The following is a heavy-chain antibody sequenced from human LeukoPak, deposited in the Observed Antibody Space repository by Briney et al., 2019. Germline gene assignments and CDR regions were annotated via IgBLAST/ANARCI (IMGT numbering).Heavy chain of an antibody. CDR2: ISAYNGNT. CDR1: SYTFTSYG. Sequence: ASVKVSCKASSYTFTSYGISWVRQAPGQGLEWMGWISAYNGNTNYAQKLQGRVTMTTDTSTSTVYMELSSLRSEDTAIYYCARIRDGYNDAYDIWGQGTVVTVPS. J-gene: IGHJ3*02. V-gene: IGHV1-18*01. D-gene: IGHD5-24*01. CDR3: ARIRDGYNDAYDI.